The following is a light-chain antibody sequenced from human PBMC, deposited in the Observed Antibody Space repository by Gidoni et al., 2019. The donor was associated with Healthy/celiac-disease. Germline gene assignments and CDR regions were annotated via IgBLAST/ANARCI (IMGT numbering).Light chain of an antibody. CDR3: QQSYRTPPA. V-gene: IGKV1-39*01. Sequence: DIQMTQTPSSLSASVGDRVPITCRASQSMSSYLNWYQQKPGKAPKLLIYASSSLQSGVPSRFSGSGSGTDFPLTLSSLQPEDFATYYCQQSYRTPPAFGQGTKVEIK. CDR2: ASS. CDR1: QSMSSY. J-gene: IGKJ1*01.